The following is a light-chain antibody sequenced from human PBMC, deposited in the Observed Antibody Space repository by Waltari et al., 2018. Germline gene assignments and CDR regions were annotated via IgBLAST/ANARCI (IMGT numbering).Light chain of an antibody. CDR3: MQGTHWPPYT. CDR1: QSLVHSDGNTY. CDR2: KVS. Sequence: DVEMTQSPLSLPVTLGQPASISCRCSQSLVHSDGNTYVQWFQQRPGQSPRRLIYKVSNRDSGVPDRFSGSGSGTDFTLKISRVEAEDVGVYYCMQGTHWPPYTFGQGTKLEIK. J-gene: IGKJ2*01. V-gene: IGKV2-30*02.